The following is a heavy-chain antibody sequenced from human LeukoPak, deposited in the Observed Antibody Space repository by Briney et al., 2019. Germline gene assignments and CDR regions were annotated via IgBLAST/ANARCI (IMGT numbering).Heavy chain of an antibody. D-gene: IGHD3-16*01. CDR1: GGSISSYH. CDR2: IYSSGST. CDR3: ARGAASSAFDI. Sequence: SETLSLTCTVSGGSISSYHWSWIRQPAGKGLEWIGRIYSSGSTNYNPSLKSRDTMSVDTSKNQFSLKLSSVTAADTAVYYCARGAASSAFDIWGQGTMVTVSS. J-gene: IGHJ3*02. V-gene: IGHV4-4*07.